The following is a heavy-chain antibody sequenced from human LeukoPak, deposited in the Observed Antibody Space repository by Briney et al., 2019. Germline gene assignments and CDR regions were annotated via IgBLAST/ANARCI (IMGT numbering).Heavy chain of an antibody. CDR3: AKDIPHYYDSSGFYGDYFDY. D-gene: IGHD3-22*01. J-gene: IGHJ4*02. Sequence: PGGSLRLSCAASGFTFDDYAMHWVRHAPGKGLEWVSLISGDGGSTYYADSVKGRFTISRDNSKNSLYLQMNSLRTEATALYYCAKDIPHYYDSSGFYGDYFDYWGQGTLVTVSS. V-gene: IGHV3-43*02. CDR1: GFTFDDYA. CDR2: ISGDGGST.